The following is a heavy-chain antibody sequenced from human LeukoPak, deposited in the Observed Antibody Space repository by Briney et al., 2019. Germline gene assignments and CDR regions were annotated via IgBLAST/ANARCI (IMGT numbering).Heavy chain of an antibody. CDR1: GGSLSDYY. J-gene: IGHJ4*02. V-gene: IGHV4-34*01. CDR3: ARGPPINYDILTGYYNFDN. D-gene: IGHD3-9*01. Sequence: PLETLSLTCVVYGGSLSDYYWTWIRQPPEKGLEWIGEINHSGRTKYNPSLMSRVTISVDTSKNQFSLKLSSVTAADTAVYYCARGPPINYDILTGYYNFDNWGQGTLVTVSS. CDR2: INHSGRT.